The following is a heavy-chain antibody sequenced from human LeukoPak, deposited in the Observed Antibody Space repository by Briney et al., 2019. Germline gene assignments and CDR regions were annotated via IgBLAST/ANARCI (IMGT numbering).Heavy chain of an antibody. CDR1: GYSFIDYY. CDR3: ARIGISARGTNFHH. CDR2: INSNSADT. J-gene: IGHJ1*01. Sequence: ASVKVSCKTSGYSFIDYYIHWVRQAPGQGLEWMGWINSNSADTNYAQNFQGRVTMARDTSISTAYMELSRLRSDDTALYYCARIGISARGTNFHHWGQGTLVTVSS. V-gene: IGHV1-2*02. D-gene: IGHD6-13*01.